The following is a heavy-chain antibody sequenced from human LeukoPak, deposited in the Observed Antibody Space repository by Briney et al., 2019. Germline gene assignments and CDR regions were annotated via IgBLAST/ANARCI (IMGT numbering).Heavy chain of an antibody. D-gene: IGHD3-10*01. CDR2: INHSGST. V-gene: IGHV4-34*01. J-gene: IGHJ6*03. CDR3: ARGRGMVRGVIMTKYYYYMDV. CDR1: GGSFSGYY. Sequence: KASETLSLTCAVYGGSFSGYYWSWIRQPPGKGLEWIGEINHSGSTNYNPSLKSRVTISVDTSKNQFSLKLSSVTAADTAVYYCARGRGMVRGVIMTKYYYYMDVWGKGTTVTVSS.